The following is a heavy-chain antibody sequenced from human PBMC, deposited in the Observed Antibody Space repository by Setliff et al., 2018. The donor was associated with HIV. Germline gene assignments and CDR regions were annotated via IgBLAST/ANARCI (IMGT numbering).Heavy chain of an antibody. J-gene: IGHJ4*02. CDR1: GGSISSSRYY. CDR3: ARREYSSSSPPFDY. Sequence: PETLSLTCTVSGGSISSSRYYWGWIRQTPGKGLEWIGTIYYSGSTYSNPSLKSRVTMSVDTSKNQFSLKLIAVTAADTAVYYCARREYSSSSPPFDYWGQGTLVTVSS. V-gene: IGHV4-39*01. CDR2: IYYSGST. D-gene: IGHD6-6*01.